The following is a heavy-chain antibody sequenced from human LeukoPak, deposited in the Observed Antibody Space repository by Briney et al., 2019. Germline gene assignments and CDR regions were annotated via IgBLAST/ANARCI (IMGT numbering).Heavy chain of an antibody. CDR3: ARLSALKRWLHQMAIQH. Sequence: SETLSLTCAVYGGSFSGYYWSWIRQPPGKGLEWIGEINHSGSTNYNPSLKSRVTISVDTSKNRFSLKLSSVTAADTAVYYCARLSALKRWLHQMAIQHWGQGTLVTVSS. V-gene: IGHV4-34*01. CDR1: GGSFSGYY. D-gene: IGHD5-24*01. CDR2: INHSGST. J-gene: IGHJ1*01.